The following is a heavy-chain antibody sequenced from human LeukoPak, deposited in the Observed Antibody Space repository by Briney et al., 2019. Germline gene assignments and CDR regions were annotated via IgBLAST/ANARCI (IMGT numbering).Heavy chain of an antibody. D-gene: IGHD5/OR15-5a*01. CDR3: ARGGRGLVYYFDH. Sequence: ASVKVSCKASGYTFASYGVTWVRQAPGQGLEWMGWISGYNGNTNYAQKLQDRVTMTTDTSTSTAYMELRSLRSDDTAVYYSARGGRGLVYYFDHWGQGTLVTVSS. V-gene: IGHV1-18*01. J-gene: IGHJ4*02. CDR2: ISGYNGNT. CDR1: GYTFASYG.